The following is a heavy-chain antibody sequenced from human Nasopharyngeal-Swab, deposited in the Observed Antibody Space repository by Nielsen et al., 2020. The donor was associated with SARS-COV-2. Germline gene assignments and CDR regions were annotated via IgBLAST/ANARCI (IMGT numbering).Heavy chain of an antibody. D-gene: IGHD6-13*01. J-gene: IGHJ4*02. Sequence: GGSLRLSCAASGFTFSSYAMHWVRQAPGKGLEWVAVISYDGSNKYYADSVKGRFTISRDNSKNTLYLQMNSLRAEDTAVYYCATELAAGPVFDYWGQGTLVTVSS. V-gene: IGHV3-30*04. CDR3: ATELAAGPVFDY. CDR2: ISYDGSNK. CDR1: GFTFSSYA.